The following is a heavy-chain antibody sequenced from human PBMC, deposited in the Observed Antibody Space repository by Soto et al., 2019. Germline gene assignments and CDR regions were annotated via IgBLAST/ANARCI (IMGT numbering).Heavy chain of an antibody. CDR1: GGSISSGGYY. D-gene: IGHD3-16*01. Sequence: QVQLQESGPGLVKPSQTLSLTCTVSGGSISSGGYYWSWIRQHPGKGLEWIGYIYYSGSTYYNPSLNSRXXIXVXXSKNQFALKLSSVTAADTAVYYGARVPFGVGGSGYWGQGTLVTVSS. J-gene: IGHJ4*02. CDR3: ARVPFGVGGSGY. V-gene: IGHV4-31*03. CDR2: IYYSGST.